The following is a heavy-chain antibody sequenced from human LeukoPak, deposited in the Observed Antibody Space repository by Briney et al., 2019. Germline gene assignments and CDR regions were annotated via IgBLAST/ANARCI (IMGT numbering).Heavy chain of an antibody. V-gene: IGHV3-30*14. CDR3: ARDLMGEFPFDY. CDR1: GFTFSSYA. D-gene: IGHD3-16*01. J-gene: IGHJ4*02. CDR2: ISYDGSNK. Sequence: PGRSLRLSCAASGFTFSSYAMHWVRQAPGKGLEWVAVISYDGSNKYYADSVKGRFTISRDNSKNTLYLQMNSLRAEDTAVYYCARDLMGEFPFDYWGQGTLVTVSS.